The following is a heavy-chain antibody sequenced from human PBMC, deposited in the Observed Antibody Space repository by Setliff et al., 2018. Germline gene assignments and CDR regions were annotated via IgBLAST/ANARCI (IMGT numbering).Heavy chain of an antibody. Sequence: SETLSLTCAAYGGTFSDYYWTWIRQPPGKGLEWVGEINHRGSTTYNPSLKSRVTISVDTSKNQFSLKLSSVTAADTAVYYCVRMSGFLYMDVWGKGTTVTVSS. CDR3: VRMSGFLYMDV. CDR1: GGTFSDYY. V-gene: IGHV4-34*08. D-gene: IGHD3-3*01. J-gene: IGHJ6*03. CDR2: INHRGST.